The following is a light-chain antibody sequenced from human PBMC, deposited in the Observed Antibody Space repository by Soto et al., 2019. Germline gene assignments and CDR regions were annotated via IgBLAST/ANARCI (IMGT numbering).Light chain of an antibody. CDR1: QGITNR. CDR2: EAS. J-gene: IGKJ5*01. CDR3: QHANSFPIT. Sequence: DIQMTQSPSSVSASGGDRVTITCRASQGITNRLAWYQQKPGKAPKLLIYEASSLQSGVPSRISGSGSGTDFTLTISSLQPEDFATYYCQHANSFPITCGQGTRLEIK. V-gene: IGKV1D-12*01.